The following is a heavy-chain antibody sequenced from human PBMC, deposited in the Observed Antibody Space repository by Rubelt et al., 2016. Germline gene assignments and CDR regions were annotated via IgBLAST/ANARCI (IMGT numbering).Heavy chain of an antibody. Sequence: QLVQSGPEVKKPGTSVKVYCKASVYTFTSYGISWVRQATGQGLEWMGEIIPIFGKANFAWQFQGRVTITADESTSPAYMELGSLRSEETAVYYCARDVFKRAGGMDVWGQGTTVTVSS. V-gene: IGHV1-69*01. D-gene: IGHD3-10*01. J-gene: IGHJ6*02. CDR1: VYTFTSYG. CDR3: ARDVFKRAGGMDV. CDR2: IIPIFGKA.